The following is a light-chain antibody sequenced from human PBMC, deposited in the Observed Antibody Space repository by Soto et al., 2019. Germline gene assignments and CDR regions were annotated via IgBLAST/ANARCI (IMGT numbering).Light chain of an antibody. CDR3: QQYYSTPPYT. Sequence: IVMTQSPDSLAVSLGERATINCKSSQSVLYSSNNKNYLAWYRQKPGQPPKLLIYWASIRESGVPDRISGSGSGTDFTLTISGLQAEDVAVYYCQQYYSTPPYTFGQGTKLEIK. CDR1: QSVLYSSNNKNY. V-gene: IGKV4-1*01. J-gene: IGKJ2*01. CDR2: WAS.